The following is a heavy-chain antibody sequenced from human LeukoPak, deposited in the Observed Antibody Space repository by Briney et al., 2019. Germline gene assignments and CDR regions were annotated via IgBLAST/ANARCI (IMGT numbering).Heavy chain of an antibody. V-gene: IGHV1-2*06. CDR2: INPNSGGT. CDR1: GYTFTGYY. D-gene: IGHD3-22*01. CDR3: ARVIYYSDRSGIEGGSDY. Sequence: GASVTVSCKASGYTFTGYYMHWVRQAPGQGLEWMGRINPNSGGTNYAQKFQGRVTMTRDTSISAAYIELSRLRPQNKALYAGARVIYYSDRSGIEGGSDYWGQGTLVTVSS. J-gene: IGHJ4*02.